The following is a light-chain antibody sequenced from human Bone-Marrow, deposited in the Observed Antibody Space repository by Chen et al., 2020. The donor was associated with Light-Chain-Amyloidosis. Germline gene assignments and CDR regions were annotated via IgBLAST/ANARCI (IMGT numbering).Light chain of an antibody. CDR3: QVWDRSSDRPV. V-gene: IGLV3-21*02. CDR1: NIGSTS. CDR2: ADS. J-gene: IGLJ3*02. Sequence: SYVLTQPSSVSVAPGQTATIACGGNNIGSTSVHWYQQTPGQAPLLVVSADSDRSSGIPERLSGSTSGHTATLTISRVEAGDEADYYCQVWDRSSDRPVFGGGTKLSVL.